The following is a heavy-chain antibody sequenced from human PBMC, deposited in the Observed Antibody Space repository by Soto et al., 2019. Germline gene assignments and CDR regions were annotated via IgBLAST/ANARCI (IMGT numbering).Heavy chain of an antibody. D-gene: IGHD6-6*01. CDR3: ARGKKSIAARSQAKSDAFDI. CDR1: GGTFSSYA. CDR2: IIPIFGTA. Sequence: QVQLVQSGAEVKKPGSSVKVSCKASGGTFSSYAISWVRQAPGQGLEWMGGIIPIFGTANYAQKFQGRVTITADESTSTAYMELSSLRSEDTAVYYCARGKKSIAARSQAKSDAFDIWGQGTMVTVSS. V-gene: IGHV1-69*01. J-gene: IGHJ3*02.